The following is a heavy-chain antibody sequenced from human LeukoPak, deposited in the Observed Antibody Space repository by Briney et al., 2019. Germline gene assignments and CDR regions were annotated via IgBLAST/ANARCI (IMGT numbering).Heavy chain of an antibody. CDR3: AKDSLQYYYDTSGYYGNWFDP. CDR1: GFTFSSYA. J-gene: IGHJ5*02. Sequence: GGSLRLSCSASGFTFSSYAMHWVRQAPGKGLEYVSAISSNGGSTYYADSVKGRFTISRDNSKNTLYLQMNSLRAEDTAVYYCAKDSLQYYYDTSGYYGNWFDPWGQGTLVTVSS. CDR2: ISSNGGST. V-gene: IGHV3-64*04. D-gene: IGHD3-22*01.